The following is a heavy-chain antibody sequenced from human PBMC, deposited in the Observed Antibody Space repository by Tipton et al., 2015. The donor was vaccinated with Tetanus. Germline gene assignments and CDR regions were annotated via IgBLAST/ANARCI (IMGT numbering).Heavy chain of an antibody. CDR2: IYQTGTT. J-gene: IGHJ4*02. Sequence: TLSLTCTVSGASFSSGDYYWSWIRKPPGKDLEWIGYIYQTGTTYYNPSLKGRVTISMDRSNTQFSLRLTSVTAADTAVYYCVRGRGLGAYSYGFEYWGQGALVTVST. D-gene: IGHD5-18*01. CDR1: GASFSSGDYY. V-gene: IGHV4-30-4*01. CDR3: VRGRGLGAYSYGFEY.